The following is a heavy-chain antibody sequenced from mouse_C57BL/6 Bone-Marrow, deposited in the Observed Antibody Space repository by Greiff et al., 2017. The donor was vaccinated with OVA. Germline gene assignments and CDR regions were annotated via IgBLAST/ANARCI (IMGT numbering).Heavy chain of an antibody. CDR3: ARDGGFAY. CDR2: ISDGGSYT. CDR1: GFTFSSYA. Sequence: EVKLMESGGGLVKPGGSLKLSCAASGFTFSSYAMSWVRQTPEKRLEWVATISDGGSYTYSPDNVKGRFTNSRDNAKNNLYLQMSHLKSEDTAVYYCARDGGFAYWGQGTLVTVSA. J-gene: IGHJ3*01. V-gene: IGHV5-4*01.